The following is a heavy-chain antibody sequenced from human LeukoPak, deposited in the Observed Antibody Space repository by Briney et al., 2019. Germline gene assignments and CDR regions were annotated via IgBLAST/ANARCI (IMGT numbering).Heavy chain of an antibody. CDR3: AREHSNYDAFDI. D-gene: IGHD4-11*01. CDR1: GGSISTYY. J-gene: IGHJ3*02. Sequence: ETLSLTCSVSGGSISTYYWSWIRQPPGKGLEWVSVIYSGGSTYYADSVKGRFTISRDNSKNTLYLQMNSLRAEDTAVYYCAREHSNYDAFDIWGQGTMVTVSS. CDR2: IYSGGST. V-gene: IGHV3-53*01.